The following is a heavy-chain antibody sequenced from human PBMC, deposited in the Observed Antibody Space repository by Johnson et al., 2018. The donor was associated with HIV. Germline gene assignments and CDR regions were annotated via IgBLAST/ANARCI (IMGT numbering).Heavy chain of an antibody. CDR2: IKQDGSEE. CDR1: GFTFSSYA. CDR3: ARQLARGAFDI. J-gene: IGHJ3*02. V-gene: IGHV3-7*05. D-gene: IGHD5-18*01. Sequence: VQLVESGGGVVQPGRSLRLSCAASGFTFSSYAMSCVRQAPGKGLEWVANIKQDGSEEDYADSVKGRFPISRDNAKNSLYLQMNSLRAEDTAVYYGARQLARGAFDIWGQGTMVTVSS.